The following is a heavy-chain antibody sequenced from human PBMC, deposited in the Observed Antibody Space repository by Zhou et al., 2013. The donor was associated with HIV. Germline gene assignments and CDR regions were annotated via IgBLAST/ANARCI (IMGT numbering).Heavy chain of an antibody. CDR3: ATALMHRGSVIKDYYLDV. CDR2: INPLFGAK. J-gene: IGHJ6*03. D-gene: IGHD2-8*01. Sequence: GGINPLFGAKDYAQIFQGRVTITTDQATSTAFMELSSLRSEDTAVYYCATALMHRGSVIKDYYLDVWGNGTTVTVSS. V-gene: IGHV1-69*05.